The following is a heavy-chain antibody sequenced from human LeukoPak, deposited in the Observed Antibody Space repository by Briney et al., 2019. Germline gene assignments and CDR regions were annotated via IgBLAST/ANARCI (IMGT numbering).Heavy chain of an antibody. D-gene: IGHD3-16*01. CDR1: GSIFTTYW. CDR3: AAALGIGYYSGVDV. V-gene: IGHV5-51*01. Sequence: PGASLEISCKGSGSIFTTYWLAWVRQLPGKGLEWMGIIYPADSDTIYSPSFQGQVTMSADKSISTAYLQWSSLKASDTAMYYCAAALGIGYYSGVDVWGQGTTVTVFS. J-gene: IGHJ6*02. CDR2: IYPADSDT.